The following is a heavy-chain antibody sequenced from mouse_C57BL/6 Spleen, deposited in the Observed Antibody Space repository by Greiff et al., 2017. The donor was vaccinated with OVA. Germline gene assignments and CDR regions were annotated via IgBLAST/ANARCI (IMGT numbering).Heavy chain of an antibody. CDR2: IDPETGGT. CDR1: GYTFTDYE. CDR3: TRYDYDFFDY. Sequence: QVQLKESGAELVRPGASVTLSCKASGYTFTDYEMHWVKQTPVHGLEWIGAIDPETGGTAYNQKFKGKAILTADKSSSTAYMELRSLTSEDSAVYYCTRYDYDFFDYWGQGTTLTVSS. V-gene: IGHV1-15*01. J-gene: IGHJ2*01. D-gene: IGHD2-4*01.